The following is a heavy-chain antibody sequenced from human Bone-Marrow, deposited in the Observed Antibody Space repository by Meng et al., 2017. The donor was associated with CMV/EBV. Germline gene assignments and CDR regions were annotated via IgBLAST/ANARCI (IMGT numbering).Heavy chain of an antibody. CDR1: GFTVSSNY. CDR3: ASFHGSGGRPPFY. J-gene: IGHJ4*02. V-gene: IGHV5-51*01. Sequence: GGSLRLSCAASGFTVSSNYMSWVRQAPGKGLEWMGMIYPADSDVRYSPSFQGQVTISADKSNSTAYLQWSSLKASDTAMYYCASFHGSGGRPPFYCGQGTLVTVSS. CDR2: IYPADSDV. D-gene: IGHD6-19*01.